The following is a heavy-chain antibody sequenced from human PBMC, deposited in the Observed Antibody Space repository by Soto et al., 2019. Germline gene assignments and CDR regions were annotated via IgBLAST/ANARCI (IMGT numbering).Heavy chain of an antibody. CDR3: TGITWFRGMDV. Sequence: SLTISPARAIAGDSVSSSSASEKRIRQSPSRGLEWLGRTYYKSKWNNDYALSVKSRITINPDTSKNQSSLHLYSVTPEDTAVYYCTGITWFRGMDVWGQGTPVTVPS. V-gene: IGHV6-1*01. CDR2: TYYKSKWNN. CDR1: GDSVSSSSAS. J-gene: IGHJ6*02. D-gene: IGHD3-10*01.